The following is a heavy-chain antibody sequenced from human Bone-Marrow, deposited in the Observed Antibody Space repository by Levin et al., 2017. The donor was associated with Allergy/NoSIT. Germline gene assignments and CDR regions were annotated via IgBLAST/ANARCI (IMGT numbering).Heavy chain of an antibody. CDR3: AKDRGYCSSTSCYTVPPNRGKDEYYFDY. V-gene: IGHV3-9*01. D-gene: IGHD2-2*01. J-gene: IGHJ4*02. CDR1: GFTFDDYA. CDR2: ISWNSGSI. Sequence: SCAASGFTFDDYAMHWVRQAPGKGLEWVSGISWNSGSIGYADSVKGRFTISRDNAKNSLYLQMNSLRAEDTALYYCAKDRGYCSSTSCYTVPPNRGKDEYYFDYWGQGTLVTVSS.